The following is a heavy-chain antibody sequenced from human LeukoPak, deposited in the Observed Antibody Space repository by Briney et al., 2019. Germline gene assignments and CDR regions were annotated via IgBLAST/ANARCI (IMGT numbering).Heavy chain of an antibody. J-gene: IGHJ4*02. Sequence: SETLSLTCTVSGGSISSYYWSWIRQPPGKGLEWIGYIYCSGSTNYNPSLKSRVTMSVDTSKNQFSLKLSSVTAADTAVYYCARDRLSDYGDPWYFDYWGQGTLVTVSS. CDR2: IYCSGST. CDR3: ARDRLSDYGDPWYFDY. CDR1: GGSISSYY. D-gene: IGHD4-17*01. V-gene: IGHV4-59*01.